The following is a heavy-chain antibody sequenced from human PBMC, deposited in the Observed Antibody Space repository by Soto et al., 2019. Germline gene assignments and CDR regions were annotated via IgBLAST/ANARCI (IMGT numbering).Heavy chain of an antibody. CDR1: GGTFSSYA. V-gene: IGHV1-69*01. J-gene: IGHJ4*02. CDR3: AGGLERGAMAPRGGDY. D-gene: IGHD5-18*01. Sequence: QVQLVQSGAEVKKPGSSVKVSCKASGGTFSSYAISWVRQAPGQGLEWMGGIIPIFGTANYAQKFQGRVTITADESTSTGSMALSSLRFEDRAVYGWAGGLERGAMAPRGGDYWGQGTLVTVSS. CDR2: IIPIFGTA.